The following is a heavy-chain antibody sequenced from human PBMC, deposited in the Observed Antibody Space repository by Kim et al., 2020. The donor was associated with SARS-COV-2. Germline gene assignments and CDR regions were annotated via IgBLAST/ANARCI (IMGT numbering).Heavy chain of an antibody. V-gene: IGHV1-24*01. Sequence: PEAGETIYAPKFQVRVTMSEDTSTDTAYMELSSLRSEDTAVYYCATVSYWGQGTLVTVSS. CDR3: ATVSY. CDR2: PEAGET. J-gene: IGHJ4*02.